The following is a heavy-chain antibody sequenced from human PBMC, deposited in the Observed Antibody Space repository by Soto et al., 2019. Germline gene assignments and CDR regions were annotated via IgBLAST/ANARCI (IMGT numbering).Heavy chain of an antibody. J-gene: IGHJ5*02. V-gene: IGHV4-30-2*01. CDR3: ARGPSP. CDR1: GGSISSGGYS. Sequence: ASETLSLTCAVSGGSISSGGYSWSWIRQPPGKGLEWIGYIYHSGSTYYNPSLKSRVTISVDRSKNQFSLKLSSVTAADTAVYYCARGPSPWAQGTLVTVSS. CDR2: IYHSGST.